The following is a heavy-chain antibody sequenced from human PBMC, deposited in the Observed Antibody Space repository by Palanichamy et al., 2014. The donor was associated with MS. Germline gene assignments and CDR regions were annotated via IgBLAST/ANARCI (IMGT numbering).Heavy chain of an antibody. J-gene: IGHJ6*02. CDR1: GFIFSNYW. D-gene: IGHD3-3*01. CDR3: AREQGILRFLDMSHQYAMDV. CDR2: IKQDGSEK. Sequence: EVQLVESGGGLVQPGGSLRLSCAASGFIFSNYWMTWVRQAPGKGLEWVANIKQDGSEKHYVDSVRGRFTISRDNAKNSLYLQMNSLRAEDTAVYYCAREQGILRFLDMSHQYAMDVWGQGTTVTVSS. V-gene: IGHV3-7*01.